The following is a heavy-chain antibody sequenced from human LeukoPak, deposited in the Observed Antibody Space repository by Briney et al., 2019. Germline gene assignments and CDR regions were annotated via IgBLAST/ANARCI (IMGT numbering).Heavy chain of an antibody. Sequence: PGGSLRLSCVASGFTFSSSWMSWVRQAPGKGLEWVANVKQDGSEKSYVESVRGRFTISRDNAKNSLYLQMNSLSAEDTAVYYCARDFDSSGHFDYWGQGTLVTVSS. J-gene: IGHJ4*02. CDR3: ARDFDSSGHFDY. D-gene: IGHD3-22*01. CDR2: VKQDGSEK. V-gene: IGHV3-7*01. CDR1: GFTFSSSW.